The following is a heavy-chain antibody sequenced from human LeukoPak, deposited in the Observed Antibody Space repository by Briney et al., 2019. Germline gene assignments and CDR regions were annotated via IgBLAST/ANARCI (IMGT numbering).Heavy chain of an antibody. Sequence: ASVKVSCKASGYTVTGYYMHWVRQAPGHGLEWMGWINPTSRGTNYAQRFQGRITMTRDTSISTAYMELSRLRSDDTAVYYCARMAAGCSSTSCYYYYYMDVWGKGTTVTVSS. V-gene: IGHV1-2*02. J-gene: IGHJ6*03. CDR2: INPTSRGT. CDR3: ARMAAGCSSTSCYYYYYMDV. CDR1: GYTVTGYY. D-gene: IGHD2-2*01.